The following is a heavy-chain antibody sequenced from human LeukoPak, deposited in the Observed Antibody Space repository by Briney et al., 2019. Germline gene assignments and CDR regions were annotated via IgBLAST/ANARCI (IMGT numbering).Heavy chain of an antibody. D-gene: IGHD4-17*01. CDR1: GFTFSSYS. V-gene: IGHV3-21*01. J-gene: IGHJ3*02. Sequence: GGSLRLSCAASGFTFSSYSMNWVRQAPGKGVEWVSSISSSSSYIYYAGSVKGRFTISRDNAKTSLYPQMNSLRAEDTAVYYCARNGVKTASFDIWGQGTMVTVSS. CDR3: ARNGVKTASFDI. CDR2: ISSSSSYI.